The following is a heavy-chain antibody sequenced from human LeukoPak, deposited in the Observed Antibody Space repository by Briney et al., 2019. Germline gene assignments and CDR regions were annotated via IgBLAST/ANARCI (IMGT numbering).Heavy chain of an antibody. V-gene: IGHV3-23*01. J-gene: IGHJ1*01. Sequence: RGSLRLSCAASGFTFSTYAMSWVRQAPGKGLEWVSTISASGGTTYYADSVKGRFTISRDSSKNMLYLQMNSLRAEDTAVYYCAKDISTSWYEKYFQHWGQGTLVTVSS. D-gene: IGHD6-19*01. CDR1: GFTFSTYA. CDR3: AKDISTSWYEKYFQH. CDR2: ISASGGTT.